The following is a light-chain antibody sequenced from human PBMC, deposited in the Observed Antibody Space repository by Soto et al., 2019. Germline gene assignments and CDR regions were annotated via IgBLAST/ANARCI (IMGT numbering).Light chain of an antibody. CDR3: SLYTISRV. V-gene: IGLV2-14*01. Sequence: QSVLTQPASVSGSPGQSITISCTGTTSDVGDYKYISWYQQHPGKVPKLIIYEVTNRPSGVSNRFSGSKSGNTASLTISGLQAEDEADYYCSLYTISRVFGGGTNLTVL. CDR2: EVT. J-gene: IGLJ3*02. CDR1: TSDVGDYKY.